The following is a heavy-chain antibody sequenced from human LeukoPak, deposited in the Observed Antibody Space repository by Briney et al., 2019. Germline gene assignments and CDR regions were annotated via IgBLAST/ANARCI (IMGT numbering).Heavy chain of an antibody. J-gene: IGHJ4*02. CDR1: GYKXXNFX. CDR3: ASLVSNSADY. D-gene: IGHD4-11*01. V-gene: IGHV5-51*01. CDR2: IYSGDSET. Sequence: LKISCKASGYKXXNFXIGWVRRMPGKGLEWMGIIYSGDSETRYSPSFQGQVTISADKSISTAYLQWSSLKASDTAMYYCASLVSNSADYWGQGTLVTVSS.